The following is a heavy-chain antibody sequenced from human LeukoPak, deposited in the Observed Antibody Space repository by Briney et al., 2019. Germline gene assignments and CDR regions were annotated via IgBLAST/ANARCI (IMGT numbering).Heavy chain of an antibody. CDR2: INPNSGDP. J-gene: IGHJ4*02. CDR3: ARVIALAGSLFFDY. D-gene: IGHD6-19*01. Sequence: ASVKVSCKVSGYTLTELSMHWVRQAPGQGLEWMGWINPNSGDPNYAQKFQGRVTMTRDTSITTAYMELSRLTSDDTAVYYCARVIALAGSLFFDYWGQGTLVTVSS. V-gene: IGHV1-2*02. CDR1: GYTLTELS.